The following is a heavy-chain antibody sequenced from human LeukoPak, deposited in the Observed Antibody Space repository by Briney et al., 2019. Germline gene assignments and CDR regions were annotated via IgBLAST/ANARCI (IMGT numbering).Heavy chain of an antibody. Sequence: SETLSLTCTVSGGSISSYYWSWIRQPPGKGLEWIGYIYYSGSTNYNPSLKSRVTISVDTSKNQFSLKLSSVTAADTAVYYCARDERTYYYDSSGYSAYYYYGMDVWGQGTTVTVSS. CDR3: ARDERTYYYDSSGYSAYYYYGMDV. J-gene: IGHJ6*02. CDR2: IYYSGST. V-gene: IGHV4-59*12. CDR1: GGSISSYY. D-gene: IGHD3-22*01.